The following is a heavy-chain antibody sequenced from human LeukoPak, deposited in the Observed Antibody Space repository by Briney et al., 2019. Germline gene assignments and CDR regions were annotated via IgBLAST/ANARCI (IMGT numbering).Heavy chain of an antibody. Sequence: SETLSLTCTVSGGSISSYYWSWIRQPPGKGVEWIGYIYYSGSTNYNPSLKSRVTISVDTSKNQFSLKLSSVTAADTAVYYCARSAPFLTCYTLRAFDIWGQGTMVTVSS. CDR2: IYYSGST. D-gene: IGHD3-9*01. J-gene: IGHJ3*02. CDR3: ARSAPFLTCYTLRAFDI. CDR1: GGSISSYY. V-gene: IGHV4-59*01.